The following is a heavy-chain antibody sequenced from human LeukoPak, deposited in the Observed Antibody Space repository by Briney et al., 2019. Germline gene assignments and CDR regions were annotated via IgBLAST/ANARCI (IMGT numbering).Heavy chain of an antibody. D-gene: IGHD7-27*01. CDR3: ARGPHWDPHFDY. CDR1: GYTFTGYY. Sequence: GASVKVSCKASGYTFTGYYMHWVRQAPGQGLEWMGWINPNSGGTNYAQKFQGRVTMTRDTSISTAYMELSGLRSDGTAVYYCARGPHWDPHFDYWGQGTLVTVSS. V-gene: IGHV1-2*02. J-gene: IGHJ4*02. CDR2: INPNSGGT.